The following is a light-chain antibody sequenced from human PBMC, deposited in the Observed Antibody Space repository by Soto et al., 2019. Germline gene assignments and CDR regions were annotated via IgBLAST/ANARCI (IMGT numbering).Light chain of an antibody. J-gene: IGLJ2*01. CDR1: SSDVGRYNL. CDR3: SSYAGTSTFVL. CDR2: EAS. Sequence: QSALTQPASVSGSPGHSISISCTGSSSDVGRYNLVSWYQHHPGKAPKLIIYEASKRPSGGSDRISGSKSGNTASLTISGLQAEYEADYYCSSYAGTSTFVLFGGGTKVTVL. V-gene: IGLV2-23*01.